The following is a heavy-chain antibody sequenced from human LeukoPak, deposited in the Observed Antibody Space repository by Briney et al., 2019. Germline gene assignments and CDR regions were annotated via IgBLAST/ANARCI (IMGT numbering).Heavy chain of an antibody. CDR1: GYTFTSYG. Sequence: GASVTVSCTASGYTFTSYGISWVRQAPGQGLEWMGWISAYNGNTNYAQKLQGRVTMTTDTSTSTAYMELRSLRSDDMAVYYCARDAPVAGNDAFDIWGQGTMVTVSS. CDR2: ISAYNGNT. V-gene: IGHV1-18*03. J-gene: IGHJ3*02. CDR3: ARDAPVAGNDAFDI. D-gene: IGHD6-19*01.